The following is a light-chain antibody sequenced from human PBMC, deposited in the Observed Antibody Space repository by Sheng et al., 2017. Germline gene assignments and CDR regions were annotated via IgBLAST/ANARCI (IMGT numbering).Light chain of an antibody. CDR3: HQYHSWPQT. V-gene: IGKV3-15*01. CDR2: GAS. Sequence: EIVLTQSPATLSLSPGERATLSCRASQSVSSYLAWYQQKPGQAPRLLMSGASSRASGLPARFSGSGSGTDFTLTINSLQSEDFAVYYCHQYHSWPQTFGQGTKLEI. CDR1: QSVSSY. J-gene: IGKJ2*01.